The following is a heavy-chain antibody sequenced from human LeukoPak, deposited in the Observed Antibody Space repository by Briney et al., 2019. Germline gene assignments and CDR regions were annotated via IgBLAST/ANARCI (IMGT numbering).Heavy chain of an antibody. J-gene: IGHJ4*02. D-gene: IGHD3-16*02. Sequence: PAGSLRLSCAASGFTFSSYSMNWVRQAPGKGLEWVSSISSSSSYIYYADSVKGRFTVSRDNAKNSLYLQMNSLRAEDTAVYYCASRSYDYVWGSYRPFDYWGQGTLVTVSS. CDR2: ISSSSSYI. V-gene: IGHV3-21*01. CDR3: ASRSYDYVWGSYRPFDY. CDR1: GFTFSSYS.